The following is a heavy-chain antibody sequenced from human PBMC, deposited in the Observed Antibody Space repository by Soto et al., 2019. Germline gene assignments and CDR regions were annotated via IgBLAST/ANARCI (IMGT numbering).Heavy chain of an antibody. CDR3: AEAIQPPPEGIHYYFSYMDV. Sequence: EVQLVESGGGLVQPGRSLRLACAASGFTFDEYGMHWVRQAPGKGLEWVAGISWNGGTKYYAASVKGRFTISRDSAKNSLYLQMNSLRAEDTALYYCAEAIQPPPEGIHYYFSYMDVWGKGTAVTVSS. J-gene: IGHJ6*03. CDR2: ISWNGGTK. D-gene: IGHD5-18*01. V-gene: IGHV3-9*01. CDR1: GFTFDEYG.